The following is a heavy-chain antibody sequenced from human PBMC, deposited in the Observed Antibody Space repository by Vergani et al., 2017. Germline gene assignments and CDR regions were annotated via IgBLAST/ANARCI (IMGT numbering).Heavy chain of an antibody. CDR1: GFTFSSYA. Sequence: QVQLVESGGGVVQPGRSLRLSCAAYGFTFSSYAMHWVRQAPGKGLEWVAVISYDGSNKYYADSVKGRFTISRDNSKNTLYLQMNSLRAEDTAVYYCATSLLVGADMDEDAFDIWGQGTMVTASS. J-gene: IGHJ3*02. V-gene: IGHV3-30-3*01. CDR3: ATSLLVGADMDEDAFDI. CDR2: ISYDGSNK. D-gene: IGHD1-26*01.